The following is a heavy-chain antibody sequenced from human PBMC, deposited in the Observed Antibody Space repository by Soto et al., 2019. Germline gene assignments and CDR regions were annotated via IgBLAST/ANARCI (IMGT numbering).Heavy chain of an antibody. J-gene: IGHJ4*02. CDR3: ARVAY. V-gene: IGHV3-21*04. CDR2: ISSASSET. CDR1: GFTCSRVS. Sequence: PEGSVRLYCEASGFTCSRVSMNWVRQVPGKGLEWVASISSASSETWYADSVKGRFIISRDNAQNSLFLQMNTLRPEDSAIYYCARVAYWGPGTQVTVSS.